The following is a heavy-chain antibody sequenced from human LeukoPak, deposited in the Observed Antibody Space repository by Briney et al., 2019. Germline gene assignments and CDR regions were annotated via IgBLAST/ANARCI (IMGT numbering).Heavy chain of an antibody. J-gene: IGHJ6*04. V-gene: IGHV4-34*01. Sequence: SETLSLTCAVYGGSFSGYCWSWIRQPPGKGLEWIGEINHSGSTNYNPSLKSRVTISVDTSKNQFSLKLSSVTAADTAVYYCARAGFYCSSTSCYGPYYYYGMDVWGKGTTVTVSS. CDR1: GGSFSGYC. CDR3: ARAGFYCSSTSCYGPYYYYGMDV. CDR2: INHSGST. D-gene: IGHD2-2*01.